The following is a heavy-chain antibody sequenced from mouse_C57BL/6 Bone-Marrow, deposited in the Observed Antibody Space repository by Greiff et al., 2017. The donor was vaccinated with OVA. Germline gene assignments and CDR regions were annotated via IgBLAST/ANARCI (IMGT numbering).Heavy chain of an antibody. CDR1: GFTFSDYY. Sequence: EVQLVESGGGLVQPGGSLKLSCAASGFTFSDYYMYWVRQTPEKRLEWVAYISNGGGSTYYPDTVKGRFTISRDNAKNTLYLQMSRLKSEDTAMYYCARHWDRTGMGWFAYWGQGTLVTVSA. V-gene: IGHV5-12*01. D-gene: IGHD4-1*01. CDR3: ARHWDRTGMGWFAY. J-gene: IGHJ3*01. CDR2: ISNGGGST.